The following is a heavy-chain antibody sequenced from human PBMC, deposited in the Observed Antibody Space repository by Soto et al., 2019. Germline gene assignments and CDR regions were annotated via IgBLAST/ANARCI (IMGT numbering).Heavy chain of an antibody. Sequence: EVQLLESGGGFVQPGGSLRLSCAASGLTFSIYAMSWVRQAPGKGPEWVSSISRSGGSTYYADSVKGRFTISRDNSKNPLFLQMNSLRAEDTAVYYCAKDRPNTYGSGAYYKAGGDYWGQGTLVTVSS. CDR2: ISRSGGST. CDR1: GLTFSIYA. J-gene: IGHJ4*02. D-gene: IGHD3-10*01. V-gene: IGHV3-23*01. CDR3: AKDRPNTYGSGAYYKAGGDY.